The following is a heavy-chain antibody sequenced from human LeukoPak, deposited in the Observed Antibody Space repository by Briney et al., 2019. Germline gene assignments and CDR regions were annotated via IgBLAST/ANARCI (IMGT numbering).Heavy chain of an antibody. Sequence: SVKVSCKFSGGSITNYAISWVRQAPGQGLDWMGRITPLLDSTNYAPKFQGRVTITADKSTNTAFMELSSLTSEDTAMYFCTRLVAGGFDSWGQGSLDTVSS. V-gene: IGHV1-69*06. CDR2: ITPLLDST. CDR1: GGSITNYA. J-gene: IGHJ4*02. CDR3: TRLVAGGFDS. D-gene: IGHD2-15*01.